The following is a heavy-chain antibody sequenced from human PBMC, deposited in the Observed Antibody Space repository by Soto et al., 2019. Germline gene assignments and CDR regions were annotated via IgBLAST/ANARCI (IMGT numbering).Heavy chain of an antibody. D-gene: IGHD3-10*01. V-gene: IGHV4-4*02. CDR3: AREFLGLREVNRTWSDP. CDR1: GDSISGSYW. CDR2: VSQSGNT. J-gene: IGHJ5*02. Sequence: PSETLSLTCTVSGDSISGSYWWSWVRQPPGKGLEWIGEVSQSGNTNYNPSLMSPPTLSLDKSKTKFPLRLTYVTAADTGFFYGAREFLGLREVNRTWSDPWGQGTLVT.